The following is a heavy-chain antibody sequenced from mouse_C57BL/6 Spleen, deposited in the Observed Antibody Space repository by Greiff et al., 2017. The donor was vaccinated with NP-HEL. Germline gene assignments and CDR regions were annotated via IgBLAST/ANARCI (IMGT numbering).Heavy chain of an antibody. CDR3: ARGGRTGGAWFAY. V-gene: IGHV3-6*01. J-gene: IGHJ3*01. CDR1: GYSITSCYF. CDR2: ISYDGSN. Sequence: DVQLQESGPGLVKPSQSLSLTCSVSGYSITSCYFWNWIRQFPGNKLEWMGYISYDGSNNYNPSFQNRICITRDTSKNQFYLKLNSVTTEDTATYYCARGGRTGGAWFAYWGQGTLVTVSA. D-gene: IGHD3-3*01.